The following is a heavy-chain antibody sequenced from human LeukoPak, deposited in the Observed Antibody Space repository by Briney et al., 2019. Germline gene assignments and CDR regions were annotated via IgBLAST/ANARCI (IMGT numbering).Heavy chain of an antibody. J-gene: IGHJ3*02. V-gene: IGHV3-23*01. CDR1: GFTFSSYV. CDR2: ISGRGDST. CDR3: AKDHPEAYAFDI. Sequence: PGGSLRLSCAASGFTFSSYVMSWVRQAPGKGLEWVSTISGRGDSTDYADSVKGRFIISRDNSKNTLYLQMNSLRAEDTAVYYCAKDHPEAYAFDIWGQGTMVTVSS.